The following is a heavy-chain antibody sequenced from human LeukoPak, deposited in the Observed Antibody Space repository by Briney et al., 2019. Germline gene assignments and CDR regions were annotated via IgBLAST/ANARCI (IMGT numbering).Heavy chain of an antibody. J-gene: IGHJ3*02. CDR3: ARGPHYDILTGYPPVAFDI. Sequence: PGGSLRLSCAASGFTFSSYDMHWVRQATGKGLEWVSAIGTAGDTYYPGSVKGRFTISRENAKNSLYLQMNSLRAGGTAVYYCARGPHYDILTGYPPVAFDIWGQGTVVTVPS. V-gene: IGHV3-13*04. CDR2: IGTAGDT. D-gene: IGHD3-9*01. CDR1: GFTFSSYD.